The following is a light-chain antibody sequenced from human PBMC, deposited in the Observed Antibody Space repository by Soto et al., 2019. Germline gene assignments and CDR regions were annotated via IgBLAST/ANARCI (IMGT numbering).Light chain of an antibody. J-gene: IGKJ1*01. CDR3: QQCGSSPWT. Sequence: EIALTQSPGTLSLSPLEIATPFFRVSQSVSSYYLAWYQQKPGQAPRLLIYAASSRATGIPDRFSGGGSGTDFTLTISRLEPEDFAVYYCQQCGSSPWTFGQGTKVDIK. CDR2: AAS. CDR1: QSVSSYY. V-gene: IGKV3-20*01.